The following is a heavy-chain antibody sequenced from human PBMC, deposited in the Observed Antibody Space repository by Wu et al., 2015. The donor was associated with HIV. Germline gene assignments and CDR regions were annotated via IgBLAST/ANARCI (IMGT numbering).Heavy chain of an antibody. Sequence: QVQLQESGPGLVKPSQTLSLTCTVSGGSISSGDYYWSWIRQPPGKGLEWIGYIYYSGSTYYNPSLKSRVTISVDTSKNQFSLKLSSVTAADTAVYYCARDYGIQLWSNDAFDIWGQGTMVTVSS. J-gene: IGHJ3*02. CDR3: ARDYGIQLWSNDAFDI. CDR1: GGSISSGDYY. V-gene: IGHV4-30-4*08. CDR2: IYYSGST. D-gene: IGHD5-18*01.